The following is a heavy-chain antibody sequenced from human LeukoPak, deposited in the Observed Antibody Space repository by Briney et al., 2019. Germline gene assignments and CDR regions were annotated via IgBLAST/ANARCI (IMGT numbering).Heavy chain of an antibody. CDR1: GGSISSGGYY. J-gene: IGHJ4*02. D-gene: IGHD4-17*01. V-gene: IGHV4-31*03. CDR3: ARLQMTTVTFDY. Sequence: SRSLSRNCTVSGGSISSGGYYWSWIRQHPGKGLEWIGYIYYSGSTYYNPSLKSRVTISVDTSKNQFSLKLSSVTAADTAVYYCARLQMTTVTFDYWGQGTLVTVSS. CDR2: IYYSGST.